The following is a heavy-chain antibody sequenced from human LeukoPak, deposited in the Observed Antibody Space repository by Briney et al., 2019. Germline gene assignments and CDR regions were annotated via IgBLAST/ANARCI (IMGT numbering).Heavy chain of an antibody. Sequence: NPSETLSLTCTVSGGSISSYYWSWIRQPAGRGLEWIGRIYTSGSTNYNPSLKSRATMSVDTSKNQFSLKLSSVTAADTAVYYCARGYRSGSFSGYFDYWGQGTLVTVSS. CDR2: IYTSGST. V-gene: IGHV4-4*07. CDR3: ARGYRSGSFSGYFDY. J-gene: IGHJ4*02. CDR1: GGSISSYY. D-gene: IGHD3-10*01.